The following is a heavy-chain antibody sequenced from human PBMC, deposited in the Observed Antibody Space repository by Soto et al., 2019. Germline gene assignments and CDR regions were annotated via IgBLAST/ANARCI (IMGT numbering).Heavy chain of an antibody. Sequence: VKVSFKASGGTFSSYAISWVRQAPGQGLEWMGGIIPIFGTANYAQKFQGRVTITADESTSTAYMELSSLRSEDTAVYYCARALGGYSYGPYYFDYWGQGTLVTVSS. CDR3: ARALGGYSYGPYYFDY. V-gene: IGHV1-69*13. J-gene: IGHJ4*02. D-gene: IGHD5-18*01. CDR2: IIPIFGTA. CDR1: GGTFSSYA.